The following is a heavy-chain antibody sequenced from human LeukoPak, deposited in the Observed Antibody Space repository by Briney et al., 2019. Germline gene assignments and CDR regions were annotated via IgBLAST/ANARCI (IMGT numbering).Heavy chain of an antibody. J-gene: IGHJ4*02. D-gene: IGHD6-25*01. V-gene: IGHV4-39*07. CDR3: GFSEGDF. CDR2: IYYSGST. Sequence: SETLSLTCTVSGGSISSSSYYWGWIRQPPGKGLEWIGSIYYSGSTYYNPSLESRLTLSIDTSKNQFSLELTSVTAADTAMYFCGFSEGDFWGQGALVTVSS. CDR1: GGSISSSSYY.